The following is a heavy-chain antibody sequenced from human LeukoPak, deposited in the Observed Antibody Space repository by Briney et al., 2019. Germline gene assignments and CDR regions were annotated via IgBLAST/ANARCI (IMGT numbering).Heavy chain of an antibody. J-gene: IGHJ6*03. CDR3: ARDFASGGYYYMDV. CDR1: GGTFSSYA. V-gene: IGHV1-69*05. D-gene: IGHD3-10*01. Sequence: SVKLSCKASGGTFSSYAISWVRQGPGQGLEWMGGIIPIFGTANYEQEFQGRVTITTDESKSKDYMELRSQRSEDTAVYYCARDFASGGYYYMDVWGKGTTVTVSS. CDR2: IIPIFGTA.